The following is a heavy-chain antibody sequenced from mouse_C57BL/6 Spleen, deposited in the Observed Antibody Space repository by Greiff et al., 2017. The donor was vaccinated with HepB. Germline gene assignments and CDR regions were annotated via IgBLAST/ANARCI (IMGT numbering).Heavy chain of an antibody. J-gene: IGHJ4*01. CDR2: IYPGSGST. V-gene: IGHV1-55*01. CDR3: ARGVIYYDYDDYAMDY. CDR1: GYTFTSYW. D-gene: IGHD2-4*01. Sequence: VKLQQPGAELVKPGASVKVSCKASGYTFTSYWMHWVKQRPGQGLEWIGDIYPGSGSTNYNEKFKSKATLTVDTSSSTAYMQLSSLTSEDSAVYYCARGVIYYDYDDYAMDYWGQGTSVTVSS.